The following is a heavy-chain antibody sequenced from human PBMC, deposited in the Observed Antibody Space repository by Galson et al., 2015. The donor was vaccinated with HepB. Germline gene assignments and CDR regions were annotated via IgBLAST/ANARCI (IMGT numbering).Heavy chain of an antibody. V-gene: IGHV1-69*02. J-gene: IGHJ3*02. CDR3: ARLPDTAMANDAFDI. CDR1: GGTFSSYT. Sequence: SVKVSCKASGGTFSSYTISWVRQAPGQGLEWMGRIIPILGIANYAQKFQGRVTITADKSTSTAYMALSSLRSEDTAVYYCARLPDTAMANDAFDIWGQGTMVTVSS. CDR2: IIPILGIA. D-gene: IGHD5-18*01.